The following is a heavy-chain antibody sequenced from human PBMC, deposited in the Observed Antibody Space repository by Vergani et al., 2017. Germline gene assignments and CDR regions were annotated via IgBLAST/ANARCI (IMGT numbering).Heavy chain of an antibody. J-gene: IGHJ4*02. CDR2: ISSSGSTI. CDR3: ARDGARVLRYFDWLGDFDY. CDR1: RLTLTISH. D-gene: IGHD3-9*01. Sequence: VQLVASGGGGVQPKRSLRVSCTAARLTLTISHMNWVRQAPGKGLEWVSYISSSGSTIYYADSVKGRFTISRDNAKNSLYLQMNSLRAEDTAVYYCARDGARVLRYFDWLGDFDYWGQGTLVTVSS. V-gene: IGHV3-48*04.